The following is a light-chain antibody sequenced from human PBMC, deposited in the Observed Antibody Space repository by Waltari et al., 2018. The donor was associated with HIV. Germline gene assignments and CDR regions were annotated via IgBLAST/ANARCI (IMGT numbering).Light chain of an antibody. V-gene: IGLV3-25*03. J-gene: IGLJ1*01. CDR3: QSADSSGSYV. Sequence: SYELTQPPSVSVSPGQTARTTSSGDALPNKYTYWYQQKPGQAPVLVIYRDSERPSGIPERFSGSSSGTTVTLTISGVQAEDEADYYCQSADSSGSYVFATGTRVTVL. CDR2: RDS. CDR1: ALPNKY.